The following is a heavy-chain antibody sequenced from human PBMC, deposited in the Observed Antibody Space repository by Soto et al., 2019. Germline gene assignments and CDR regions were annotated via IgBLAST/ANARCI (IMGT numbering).Heavy chain of an antibody. D-gene: IGHD6-6*01. CDR3: ARASRSSSAADY. CDR2: IYDSESA. Sequence: QVQLQESGPGLVKASQTLSLICSVSGESISSGGYYWSWIRHHPGKVLEWIGYIYDSESAYYYPSLKCRVTIPMETSKNHFASNLSSVTAADTAVYYCARASRSSSAADYWGQGTLITVSS. J-gene: IGHJ4*02. CDR1: GESISSGGYY. V-gene: IGHV4-31*03.